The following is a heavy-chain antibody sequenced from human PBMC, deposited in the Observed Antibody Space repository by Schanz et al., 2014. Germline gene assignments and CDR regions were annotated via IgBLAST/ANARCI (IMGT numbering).Heavy chain of an antibody. CDR2: ISRSSSTI. CDR3: AASGYGDYGGLNY. V-gene: IGHV3-48*04. CDR1: GFTFSNYN. D-gene: IGHD4-17*01. Sequence: EVQLVESGGGLVQPGGSLRLSCEASGFTFSNYNMNWVRQAPGKGLEWVSYISRSSSTIYYSDSVKGRFTISRDNSKNSLFLQMNSLRSEDTALYFCAASGYGDYGGLNYWGQGTLVTVSS. J-gene: IGHJ4*02.